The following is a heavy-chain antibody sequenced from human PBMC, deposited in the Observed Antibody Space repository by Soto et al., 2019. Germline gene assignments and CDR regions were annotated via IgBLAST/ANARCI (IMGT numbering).Heavy chain of an antibody. V-gene: IGHV4-38-2*02. CDR1: GYSISSGYY. J-gene: IGHJ3*02. D-gene: IGHD6-19*01. CDR3: ARVYSSGWYLNEDAFDI. Sequence: SETLSLTCTVSGYSISSGYYWGWIRQPPGKGLEWIGSIYHSGSTYYNPSLKSRATISVDTTKNQFSRKLSSVTAADTAVYYCARVYSSGWYLNEDAFDIWGQGTMVTVSS. CDR2: IYHSGST.